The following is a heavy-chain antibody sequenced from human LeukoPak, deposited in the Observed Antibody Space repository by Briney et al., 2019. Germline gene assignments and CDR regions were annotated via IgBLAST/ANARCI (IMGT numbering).Heavy chain of an antibody. D-gene: IGHD5-18*01. CDR2: IKQDGSNK. CDR1: GFTFSSYW. V-gene: IGHV3-7*01. Sequence: GGSLRLSCAASGFTFSSYWMSWVRQAPGKGLEWVANIKQDGSNKYYADSVKGRFTISRDNSKNTLYLQMNSLRAEDTAVYYCAKDDTWIQPYYYMDVWGKGTTVTVSS. J-gene: IGHJ6*03. CDR3: AKDDTWIQPYYYMDV.